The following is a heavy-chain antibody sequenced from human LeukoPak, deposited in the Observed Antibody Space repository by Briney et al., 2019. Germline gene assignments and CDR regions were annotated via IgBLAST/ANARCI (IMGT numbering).Heavy chain of an antibody. CDR2: MNPNSGNT. V-gene: IGHV1-8*03. CDR1: GYTFTSYD. CDR3: ARVCCLLEQWLVHFDY. Sequence: ASVKVSCKASGYTFTSYDINWVRQATGQGLEWMGWMNPNSGNTGYAQKFQGRVTITRNTSISTAYMELSSLRSDDTAVYYCARVCCLLEQWLVHFDYWGQGTLVTVSS. J-gene: IGHJ4*02. D-gene: IGHD6-19*01.